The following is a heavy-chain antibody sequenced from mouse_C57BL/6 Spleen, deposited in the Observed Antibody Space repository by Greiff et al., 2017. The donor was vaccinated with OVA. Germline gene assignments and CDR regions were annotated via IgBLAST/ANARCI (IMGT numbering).Heavy chain of an antibody. Sequence: VQLKESGPELVKPGASVKISCKASGYSFTGYFMNWVKQSHGKSLEWIGRINPYNGDTFYNQKFKGKATLTVDTSSSTAQMKSLSLTSEDFAVYYCAAGYDYAWFAYWGQGTLVTVSA. D-gene: IGHD2-4*01. CDR1: GYSFTGYF. J-gene: IGHJ3*01. CDR2: INPYNGDT. CDR3: AAGYDYAWFAY. V-gene: IGHV1-37*01.